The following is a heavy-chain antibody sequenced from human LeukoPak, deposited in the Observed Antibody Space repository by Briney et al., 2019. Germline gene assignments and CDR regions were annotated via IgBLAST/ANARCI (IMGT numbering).Heavy chain of an antibody. Sequence: PSQTLSLTCAVSGGSISSGGYSWSWIRQPPGKGLEWIGYIYHSGSTYYNPSLKSRVTISVDTSKNQFSLKLSSVTAADTAVYYCARESDSSGYYYRLHPTPPYYFDYWGQGTLVTVSS. J-gene: IGHJ4*02. D-gene: IGHD3-22*01. CDR2: IYHSGST. CDR3: ARESDSSGYYYRLHPTPPYYFDY. V-gene: IGHV4-30-2*01. CDR1: GGSISSGGYS.